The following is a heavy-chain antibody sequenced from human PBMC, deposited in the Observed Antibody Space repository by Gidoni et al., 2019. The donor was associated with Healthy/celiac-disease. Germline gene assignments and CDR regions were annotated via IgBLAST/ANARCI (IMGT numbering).Heavy chain of an antibody. CDR2: INAGNGNT. J-gene: IGHJ4*02. V-gene: IGHV1-3*01. CDR3: ARVYCSGGICSFDY. D-gene: IGHD2-15*01. Sequence: QVKLGQSGAEVKKPGASVKVSCKDSGYTFTSYAMHWVRQAPGQRLEWMGWINAGNGNTKYSQKFQGRVTITSDTSASTAFMELSSLRSEDTAVYYCARVYCSGGICSFDYWGQGTLVTVSS. CDR1: GYTFTSYA.